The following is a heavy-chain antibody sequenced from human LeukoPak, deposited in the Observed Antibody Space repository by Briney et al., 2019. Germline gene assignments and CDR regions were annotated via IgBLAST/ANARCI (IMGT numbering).Heavy chain of an antibody. CDR2: ISYDGTNK. V-gene: IGHV3-30-3*01. CDR1: GFTFRSYA. J-gene: IGHJ4*02. CDR3: ARDQGGGWTDFDY. D-gene: IGHD6-19*01. Sequence: GRSLRLPCAASGFTFRSYAMHWVRQAPGKGLEWVAGISYDGTNKYYADSVKGRFTISRDNSKNTVSLQMNSLRPDDTAVYYCARDQGGGWTDFDYWGQGTLVTVSS.